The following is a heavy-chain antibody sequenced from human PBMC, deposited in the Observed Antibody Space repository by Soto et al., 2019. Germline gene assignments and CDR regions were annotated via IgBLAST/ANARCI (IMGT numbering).Heavy chain of an antibody. V-gene: IGHV3-11*01. J-gene: IGHJ4*02. CDR2: ISSSGSTI. CDR1: GFTFSDYY. D-gene: IGHD1-1*01. CDR3: ARDWKADTNYFDY. Sequence: AGGSLRLSCAASGFTFSDYYMSWIRQAPGKGLEWVSYISSSGSTIYYADSVKGRFTISRDNAKNSLYLQMNSLRAEDTAVYYCARDWKADTNYFDYWGQGTLVTVSS.